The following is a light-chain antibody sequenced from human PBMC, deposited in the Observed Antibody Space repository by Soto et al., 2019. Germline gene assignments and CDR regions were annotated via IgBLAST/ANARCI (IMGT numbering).Light chain of an antibody. CDR1: QAISSN. V-gene: IGKV3-15*01. Sequence: EIVMTQSPATLSVSRGERATLSCRANQAISSNVAWYQQKPGQAPRLLIYGASTRATGIPDRFSGSGFGTEFTLTISSLQSEDFAVYYCQHYNNWLGAFGGGTKVDIK. J-gene: IGKJ4*01. CDR3: QHYNNWLGA. CDR2: GAS.